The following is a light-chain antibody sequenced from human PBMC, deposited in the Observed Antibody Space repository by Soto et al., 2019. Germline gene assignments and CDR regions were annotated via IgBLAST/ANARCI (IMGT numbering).Light chain of an antibody. CDR3: QQRLNWQVT. Sequence: EIVLTQSPVTLSLSPGERATLSCRASQSVSSYLVWYQQKPGQAPRLLIYDASNRATGIPARFSGSGSGTDFTLTISSLEPEDFAVYYCQQRLNWQVTFGQGTRLEIK. V-gene: IGKV3-11*01. J-gene: IGKJ5*01. CDR1: QSVSSY. CDR2: DAS.